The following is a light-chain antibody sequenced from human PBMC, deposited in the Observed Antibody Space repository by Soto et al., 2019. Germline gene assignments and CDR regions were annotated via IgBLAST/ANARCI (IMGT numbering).Light chain of an antibody. V-gene: IGLV2-8*01. Sequence: QSALTQPPSASGSPGQSVTISCTGTSSDIGGYKLVSWYQHHPGKAPKLMIYEVSERPSGVPDRFSGSKSGHTASLTISGLQAEDEADYYCSSYAGSSDHVVFGGGTKLTVL. CDR2: EVS. J-gene: IGLJ2*01. CDR1: SSDIGGYKL. CDR3: SSYAGSSDHVV.